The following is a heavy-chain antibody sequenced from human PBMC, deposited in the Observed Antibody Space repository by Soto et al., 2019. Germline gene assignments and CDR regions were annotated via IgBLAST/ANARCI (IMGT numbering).Heavy chain of an antibody. CDR3: AREVYAAAGTGYYYYGMDV. CDR1: GGPISSSNW. V-gene: IGHV4-4*02. D-gene: IGHD6-13*01. Sequence: SETLSLTCAVSGGPISSSNWWSWVRQPPGKGLEWIGEIYHSGSTNYNPSLKSRVTISVDKSKNQFSLKLSSVTAADTAVYYWAREVYAAAGTGYYYYGMDVWGQGTTVTVSS. CDR2: IYHSGST. J-gene: IGHJ6*02.